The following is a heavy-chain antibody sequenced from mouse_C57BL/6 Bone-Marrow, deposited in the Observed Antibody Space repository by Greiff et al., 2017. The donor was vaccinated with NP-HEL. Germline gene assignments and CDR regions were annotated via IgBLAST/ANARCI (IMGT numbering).Heavy chain of an antibody. CDR2: ISDGGSYT. CDR3: ARAPFTTVVAPFAY. D-gene: IGHD1-1*01. J-gene: IGHJ3*01. CDR1: GFTFSSYA. V-gene: IGHV5-4*03. Sequence: EVKLVESGGGLVKPGGSLKLSCAASGFTFSSYAMSWVRQTPEKRLEWVATISDGGSYTYYPDNVKGRFTISRDNAKNNLYLQMSHLTSKDTAMYYCARAPFTTVVAPFAYWGQGTLVTVSA.